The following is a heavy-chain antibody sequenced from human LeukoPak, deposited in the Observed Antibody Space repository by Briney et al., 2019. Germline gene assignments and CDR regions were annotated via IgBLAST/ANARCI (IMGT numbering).Heavy chain of an antibody. V-gene: IGHV4-31*03. CDR3: ARVRERFFDY. CDR1: GGSISSGGYY. CDR2: IYYSGST. D-gene: IGHD1-26*01. J-gene: IGHJ4*02. Sequence: SETLSLTCTVSGGSISSGGYYWSWIRQHPGKGLEWIGYIYYSGSTYYNPSLKSRVTISVDTSKNQFSLKLNSVTAADTAVYYCARVRERFFDYWGQGTLVTVSS.